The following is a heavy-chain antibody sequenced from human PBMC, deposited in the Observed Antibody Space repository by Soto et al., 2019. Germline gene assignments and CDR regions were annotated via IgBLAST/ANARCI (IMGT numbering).Heavy chain of an antibody. J-gene: IGHJ4*02. CDR2: IKSKTDGETT. V-gene: IGHV3-15*01. CDR1: GFTFSDAW. CDR3: TTETRGY. Sequence: EVQLVESGGGLVKPGASLRLSCAVSGFTFSDAWMSWVRQAPGTGLEWVGRIKSKTDGETTDYAAPVKGRYTISRDDSTSTLYVQMSSLKTDDPAVYYCTTETRGYCGQGTLVTVSS.